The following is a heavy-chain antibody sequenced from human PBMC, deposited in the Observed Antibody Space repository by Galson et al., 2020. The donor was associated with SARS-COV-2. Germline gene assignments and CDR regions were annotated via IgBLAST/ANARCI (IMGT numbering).Heavy chain of an antibody. D-gene: IGHD3-22*01. V-gene: IGHV3-15*01. Sequence: GESLKISCAASGFTFSNAWMSWVRQAPGKGLEWVGRIKSKTDGGTTDYAAPVKGRFTISRDDSKNTLYLQMNSLKTEDTAVYYCTTDYYDSSGYYVVGDYYFDYWGQGTLVTFSS. CDR2: IKSKTDGGTT. CDR1: GFTFSNAW. J-gene: IGHJ4*02. CDR3: TTDYYDSSGYYVVGDYYFDY.